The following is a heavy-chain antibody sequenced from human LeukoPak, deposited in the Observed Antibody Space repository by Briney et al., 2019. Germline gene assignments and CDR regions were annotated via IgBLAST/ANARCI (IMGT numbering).Heavy chain of an antibody. D-gene: IGHD2-21*02. Sequence: SETLSLTCAVYGGSFSGYYWSWIRQPPGKGLEWIGEINHSGSTNYNPSLKSRVTISVDTSKNQFSLKLSSVTAADTAVYYCARGGRYCGGDCYYAFDIWGQGTMVTVSS. CDR1: GGSFSGYY. J-gene: IGHJ3*02. CDR2: INHSGST. CDR3: ARGGRYCGGDCYYAFDI. V-gene: IGHV4-34*01.